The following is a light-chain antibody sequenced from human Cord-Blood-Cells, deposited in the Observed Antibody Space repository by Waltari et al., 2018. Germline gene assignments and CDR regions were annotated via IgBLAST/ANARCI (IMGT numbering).Light chain of an antibody. CDR1: SSNIGSNT. CDR2: RNN. V-gene: IGLV1-44*01. CDR3: AAWDDSLNGVV. J-gene: IGLJ2*01. Sequence: QSLLPQPPSASGTPGQRVTISCSGSSSNIGSNTVNWYQQLPGTAPKLLIYRNNPRPSGVPDRFSGSKSGTSASLAISGLQSEDEADYYCAAWDDSLNGVVFGGGTKLTVL.